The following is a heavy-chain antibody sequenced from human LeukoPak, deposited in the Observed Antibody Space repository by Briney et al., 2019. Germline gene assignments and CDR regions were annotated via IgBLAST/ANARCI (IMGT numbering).Heavy chain of an antibody. D-gene: IGHD5-18*01. V-gene: IGHV4-31*03. CDR1: GGSISSGGYS. J-gene: IGHJ4*02. CDR2: IYYSGST. CDR3: ARDDGYSYGYWYFDY. Sequence: KPSQTLSLTCTVSGGSISSGGYSWSWIRQHPGKGLEWIGYIYYSGSTYYNPSLKSRVTISVDTSKNQFSLKLSSVTAADTAVYYCARDDGYSYGYWYFDYWGQGTLVTVSS.